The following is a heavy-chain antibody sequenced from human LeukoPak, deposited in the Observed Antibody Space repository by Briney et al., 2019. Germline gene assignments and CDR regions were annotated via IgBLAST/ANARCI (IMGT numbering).Heavy chain of an antibody. CDR1: GNTFTGYY. D-gene: IGHD2-8*01. CDR3: AKAGYCTNGVCYRWYYFDY. J-gene: IGHJ4*02. V-gene: IGHV1-2*02. CDR2: VKAHSGAT. Sequence: ASVKVSCKASGNTFTGYYMHWVRQAPGQGLEWTGCVKAHSGATNYAQNFQGRVTMTRDTSISTAFMELSSLRSDDTAVYYCAKAGYCTNGVCYRWYYFDYWGQGTLVTVSS.